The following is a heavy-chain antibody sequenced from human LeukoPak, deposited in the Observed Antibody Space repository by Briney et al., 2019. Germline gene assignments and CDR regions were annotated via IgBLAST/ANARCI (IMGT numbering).Heavy chain of an antibody. Sequence: ASVKVSCKASGYTFTVYYMHWVRHAPGQGLEWMGCVNPNSGGTNYAQKFQGRVTMTRDTSISTAYMELSRLRSDDTAVYYCARGADTAMVPDDYWGQGTLVTVSS. CDR2: VNPNSGGT. CDR1: GYTFTVYY. V-gene: IGHV1-2*02. J-gene: IGHJ4*02. D-gene: IGHD5-18*01. CDR3: ARGADTAMVPDDY.